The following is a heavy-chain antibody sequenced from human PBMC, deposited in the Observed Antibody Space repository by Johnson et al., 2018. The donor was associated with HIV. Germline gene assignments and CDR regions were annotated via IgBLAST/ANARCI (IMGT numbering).Heavy chain of an antibody. D-gene: IGHD3-22*01. CDR2: IRYDGSNK. CDR1: GFTFSSYG. V-gene: IGHV3-30*02. CDR3: ARDEGIVVVSHAFDI. J-gene: IGHJ3*02. Sequence: QVQLVESGGGVVQPGGSLRLSCAASGFTFSSYGMHWVRQAPGKGLEWVAFIRYDGSNKYYVDSVKGRFTISRDNAKNSLYLQMNSLRAEDTAVYYCARDEGIVVVSHAFDIWGQGTMVIVSS.